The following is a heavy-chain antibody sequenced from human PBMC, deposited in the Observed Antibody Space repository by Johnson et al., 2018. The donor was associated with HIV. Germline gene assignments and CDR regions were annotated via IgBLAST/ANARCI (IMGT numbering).Heavy chain of an antibody. CDR3: ARDFYHNFWTGYSRNDAFDF. D-gene: IGHD3/OR15-3a*01. V-gene: IGHV3-7*01. CDR1: GFTLSSYA. CDR2: IKHDGSEK. J-gene: IGHJ3*01. Sequence: VQLVESGGGVVQPGRSLRLSCTASGFTLSSYAIHWVRQAPGKGLEWVANIKHDGSEKHYVAAVKGRFTSSRDNANNSLYLQMNSLRVEDTAVYYCARDFYHNFWTGYSRNDAFDFWGQGTMVTVFS.